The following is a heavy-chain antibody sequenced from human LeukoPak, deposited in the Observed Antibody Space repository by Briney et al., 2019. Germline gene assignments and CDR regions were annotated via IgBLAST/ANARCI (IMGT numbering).Heavy chain of an antibody. CDR2: ISYDGNDK. J-gene: IGHJ6*01. CDR1: GFKFSSYA. Sequence: GTSLRLSCAASGFKFSSYAIHWVRQAPGKGLEWVAFISYDGNDKYYAESVKGRFTTSRDNSKNTVSLQMHSLRPEDTAVYPCAKDAVNCSGTSCSYGMDVWGQGTTVTVSS. D-gene: IGHD2-2*01. V-gene: IGHV3-30*18. CDR3: AKDAVNCSGTSCSYGMDV.